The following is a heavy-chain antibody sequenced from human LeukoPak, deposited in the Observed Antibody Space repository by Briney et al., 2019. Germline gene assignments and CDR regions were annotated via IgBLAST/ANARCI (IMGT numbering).Heavy chain of an antibody. CDR2: IYTSGST. CDR1: GGSISIYD. V-gene: IGHV4-4*07. Sequence: PSETLSLTCTVSGGSISIYDWSWIRQPAGKGLEWIGRIYTSGSTNYNPSLKSRVTMSVDTSKNQFSLKLSSVTAADTAVYYCARFSGSYYSPYYFDYWGQGTLVTVSS. D-gene: IGHD1-26*01. J-gene: IGHJ4*02. CDR3: ARFSGSYYSPYYFDY.